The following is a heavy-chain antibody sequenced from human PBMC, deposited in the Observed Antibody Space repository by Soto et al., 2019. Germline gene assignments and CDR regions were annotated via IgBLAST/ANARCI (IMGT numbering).Heavy chain of an antibody. CDR2: IHYSGST. Sequence: QVQLQESGPGLVKPSETLSLTCTVSGGSISSYYWSWIRQPPGTGLEWIGYIHYSGSTNYNPSLNSRVTISVDTSKNQFSLKLSSVTAADTAVYYCARYSEADLYFDYWGQGTLVTVSS. J-gene: IGHJ4*02. CDR1: GGSISSYY. CDR3: ARYSEADLYFDY. D-gene: IGHD2-21*01. V-gene: IGHV4-59*01.